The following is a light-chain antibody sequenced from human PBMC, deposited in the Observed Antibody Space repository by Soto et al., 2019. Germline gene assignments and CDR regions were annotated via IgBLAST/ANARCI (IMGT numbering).Light chain of an antibody. J-gene: IGLJ2*01. CDR2: EAS. CDR1: RSDIGNYDF. V-gene: IGLV2-14*01. Sequence: QSVMTQPASVSGTAGQSITISCTGSRSDIGNYDFVSWYQQGPGTAPKAMIYEASSRPSGVSNRFSGSKSGNTASLTISGLKAEDEAYYYCSSYTTSTSFILFGGGTKVTV. CDR3: SSYTTSTSFIL.